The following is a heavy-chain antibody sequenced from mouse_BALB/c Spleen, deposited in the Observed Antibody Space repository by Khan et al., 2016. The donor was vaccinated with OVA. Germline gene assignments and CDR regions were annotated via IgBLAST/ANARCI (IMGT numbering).Heavy chain of an antibody. CDR2: INPHIGET. J-gene: IGHJ2*01. D-gene: IGHD1-1*01. V-gene: IGHV1-20*02. CDR1: GYSFTGYF. Sequence: VQLQQSGPELVKPGASVKISCKASGYSFTGYFMNWVMQSHGKRLEWIGRINPHIGETFYNQKFTDKATLTVDESSTTAHMERRSLAAEDSAVYYCARKNGSDFDYWGQGTTLTVSS. CDR3: ARKNGSDFDY.